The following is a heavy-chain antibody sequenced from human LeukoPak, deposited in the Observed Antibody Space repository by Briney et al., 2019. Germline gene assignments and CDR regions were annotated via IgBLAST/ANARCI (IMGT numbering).Heavy chain of an antibody. CDR1: GGSISSGGYY. D-gene: IGHD5-18*01. CDR2: IYYSGST. CDR3: ARHGSSEKLYYYYYMDV. Sequence: SETLSLTCTVSGGSISSGGYYWSWIRQHPGKGLEWIGYIYYSGSTYYNPSLKSRVTISVDTSKNQFSLKLSSVTAADTAVYYCARHGSSEKLYYYYYMDVWGKGTTVTVSS. J-gene: IGHJ6*03. V-gene: IGHV4-31*03.